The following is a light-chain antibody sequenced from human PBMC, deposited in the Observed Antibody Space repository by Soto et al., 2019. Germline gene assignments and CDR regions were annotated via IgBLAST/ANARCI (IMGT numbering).Light chain of an antibody. CDR2: EVT. V-gene: IGLV2-8*01. CDR3: CSYAGNGAWV. CDR1: SSDVGGYNY. Sequence: QSALTQPPSASGSPGQSVTISCTGTSSDVGGYNYVSWYQQHPGKVPKLMIYEVTKRPSGVPDRFSGSKSGNTASLTISGLQAEDEGDFFCCSYAGNGAWVFGGGTKVTVL. J-gene: IGLJ3*02.